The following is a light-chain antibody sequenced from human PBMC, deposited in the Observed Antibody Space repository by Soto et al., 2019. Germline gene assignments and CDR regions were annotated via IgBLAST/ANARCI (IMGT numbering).Light chain of an antibody. Sequence: QSALTQPASVSGSPGQSITISCTGTSSDVGGYNYVSWYQQYPGKAPKLMIYDVSNRPSGVSNRFSGSKSGNTASLAISGLQAEYEADYYCNSYTTSSTLVFGTGTKPTVL. V-gene: IGLV2-14*01. CDR3: NSYTTSSTLV. J-gene: IGLJ1*01. CDR1: SSDVGGYNY. CDR2: DVS.